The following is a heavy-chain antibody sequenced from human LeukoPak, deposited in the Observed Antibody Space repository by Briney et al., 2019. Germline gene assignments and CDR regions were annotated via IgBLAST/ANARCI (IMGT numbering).Heavy chain of an antibody. CDR1: GGSISSSSYY. Sequence: SETLSLTCTVSGGSISSSSYYWGWIRQPPGKGLEWIGSIYYSGSTYYNPSLKSRVTISVDTSKNQFSLKLSSVTAADTAVYYCASPFWAAAGNDAFDIWGQGTMVTVSS. CDR3: ASPFWAAAGNDAFDI. V-gene: IGHV4-39*07. D-gene: IGHD6-13*01. CDR2: IYYSGST. J-gene: IGHJ3*02.